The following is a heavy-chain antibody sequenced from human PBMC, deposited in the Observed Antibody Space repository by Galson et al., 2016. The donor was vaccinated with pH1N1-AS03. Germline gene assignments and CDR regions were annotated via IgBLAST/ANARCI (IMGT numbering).Heavy chain of an antibody. Sequence: ETLSLTCAVSGYSISSGYCWGWIRQPPGKGLEWIGSIYHSGSTYYNPSLKSRVTISIDTSKNQFSLKLSSVTAADTAVYYCARSDRVLTAASTRPEGGDYWGQGTLVIVSS. CDR3: ARSDRVLTAASTRPEGGDY. V-gene: IGHV4-38-2*01. CDR2: IYHSGST. D-gene: IGHD6-13*01. J-gene: IGHJ4*02. CDR1: GYSISSGYC.